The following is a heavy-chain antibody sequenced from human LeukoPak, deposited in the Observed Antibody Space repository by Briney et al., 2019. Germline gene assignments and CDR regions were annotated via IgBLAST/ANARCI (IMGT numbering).Heavy chain of an antibody. D-gene: IGHD1-1*01. CDR1: GYAFTSYG. Sequence: ASVKVSCKASGYAFTSYGISWVRQAPGQGLEWMGWITAYNGNRLYAQRFQGRITLTTDTSTSTSYMELRSLEYDDTAIYYCARDNDKVVDHWGQGTLVNVSS. J-gene: IGHJ4*01. V-gene: IGHV1-18*01. CDR3: ARDNDKVVDH. CDR2: ITAYNGNR.